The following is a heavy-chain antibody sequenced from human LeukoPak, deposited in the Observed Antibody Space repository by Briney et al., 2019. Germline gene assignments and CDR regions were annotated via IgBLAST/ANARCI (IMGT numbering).Heavy chain of an antibody. J-gene: IGHJ4*02. Sequence: EASVKVSCKASGYTFTSYGISWVRQAPGQGLEWLGWVTPYSFNTNSAQEFQGRVTMTTDTSTSTAYMELRSLRSDDTAVYYCARDYGDYVIGFDYWGQGTLVTVSS. CDR1: GYTFTSYG. D-gene: IGHD4-17*01. V-gene: IGHV1-18*01. CDR2: VTPYSFNT. CDR3: ARDYGDYVIGFDY.